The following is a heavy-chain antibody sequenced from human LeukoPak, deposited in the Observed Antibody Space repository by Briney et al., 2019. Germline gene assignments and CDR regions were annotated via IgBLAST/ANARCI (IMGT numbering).Heavy chain of an antibody. CDR1: GGSISSYY. CDR2: IHYSGST. D-gene: IGHD3-3*01. Sequence: SETLSLTCTVSGGSISSYYWSWIRQPPGKGLEWIGYIHYSGSTHYNPSLKSRVTISVDTSKNQVSLKLRSVTAADTAVYYCARGDFWSGSRFDYWGQGTLVTVSS. J-gene: IGHJ4*02. V-gene: IGHV4-59*01. CDR3: ARGDFWSGSRFDY.